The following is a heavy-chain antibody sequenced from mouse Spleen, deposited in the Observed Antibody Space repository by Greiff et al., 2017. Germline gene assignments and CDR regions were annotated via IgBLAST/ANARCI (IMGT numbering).Heavy chain of an antibody. CDR2: INPNNGGT. CDR3: ARRGYYYDAMDY. V-gene: IGHV1-18*01. D-gene: IGHD1-1*01. CDR1: GYTFTDYN. Sequence: EVQLQQSGPELVKPGASVKIPCKASGYTFTDYNMDWVKQSHGKSLEWIGDINPNNGGTIYNQKFKGKATLTVDKSSSTAYMELRSLTSEDTAVYYCARRGYYYDAMDYWGQGTSVTVSS. J-gene: IGHJ4*01.